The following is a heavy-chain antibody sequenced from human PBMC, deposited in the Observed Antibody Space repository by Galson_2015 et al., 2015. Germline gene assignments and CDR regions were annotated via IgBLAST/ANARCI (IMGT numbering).Heavy chain of an antibody. J-gene: IGHJ4*02. CDR1: GFTFSTYS. Sequence: SLRLSCAASGFTFSTYSMNWVRQAPGKGPGWVSYISGNSINIYYADSVKGRFTISRDNAKNSLYLQMNSLRDEDTAVYYCARDPGYSYAFFDWGQGTLVTVSS. V-gene: IGHV3-48*02. CDR3: ARDPGYSYAFFD. CDR2: ISGNSINI. D-gene: IGHD5-18*01.